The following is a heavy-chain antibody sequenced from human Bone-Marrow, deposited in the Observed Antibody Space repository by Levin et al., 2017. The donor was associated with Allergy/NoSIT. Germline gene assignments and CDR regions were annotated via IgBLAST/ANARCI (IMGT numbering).Heavy chain of an antibody. V-gene: IGHV4-34*01. CDR2: INHSGST. Sequence: SETLSLTCAVYGGSFSGYYWSWIRQPPGKGLEWIGEINHSGSTNYNPSLKSRVTISVDTSKNQFSLKLSSVTAADTAVYYCARGLYSGYDLGYYYYYYGMDVWGQGTTVTVSS. D-gene: IGHD5-12*01. CDR3: ARGLYSGYDLGYYYYYYGMDV. J-gene: IGHJ6*02. CDR1: GGSFSGYY.